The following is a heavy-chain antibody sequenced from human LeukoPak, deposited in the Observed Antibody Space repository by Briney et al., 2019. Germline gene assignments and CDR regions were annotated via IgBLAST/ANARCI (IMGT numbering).Heavy chain of an antibody. V-gene: IGHV3-23*01. CDR2: ITGSGGST. D-gene: IGHD3-3*01. CDR1: GFTCSNYG. CDR3: ARDERLLSFLK. J-gene: IGHJ4*02. Sequence: GGSLRLSCAASGFTCSNYGLSWVRQAPGKGLEWVSGITGSGGSTYYADSVKGRFTISRDNSKNTLYLQMNSLRAEDTAIYYCARDERLLSFLKWGQGTLVTVSS.